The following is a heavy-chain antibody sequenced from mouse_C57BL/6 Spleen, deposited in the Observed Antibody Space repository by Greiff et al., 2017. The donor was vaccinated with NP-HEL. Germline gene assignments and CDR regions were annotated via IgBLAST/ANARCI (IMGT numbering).Heavy chain of an antibody. Sequence: QVQLQQSGAELVKPGASVKISCKASGYAFSSYWMNWVKQRPGKGLEWIGQIYPGDGDTNYNGKFKGKATLTADKSSSTAYMQLSSLTSEDSAVYFCARWGVITTVVATEAMDYWGQGTSVTVSS. J-gene: IGHJ4*01. CDR3: ARWGVITTVVATEAMDY. D-gene: IGHD1-1*01. CDR2: IYPGDGDT. CDR1: GYAFSSYW. V-gene: IGHV1-80*01.